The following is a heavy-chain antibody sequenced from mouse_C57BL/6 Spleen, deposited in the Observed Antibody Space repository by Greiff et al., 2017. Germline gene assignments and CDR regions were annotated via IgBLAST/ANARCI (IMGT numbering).Heavy chain of an antibody. Sequence: VQLKESGPELVKPGASVKISCKASGYAFSSSWMNWVKQRPGKGLEWIGRIYPGDGDTNYNGKFKGKATLTADKSSSTAYMQLSSLTSEDSAVYFCARSAVYYDYDGFDYWGQGTTLTVSS. CDR3: ARSAVYYDYDGFDY. CDR1: GYAFSSSW. CDR2: IYPGDGDT. V-gene: IGHV1-82*01. D-gene: IGHD2-4*01. J-gene: IGHJ2*01.